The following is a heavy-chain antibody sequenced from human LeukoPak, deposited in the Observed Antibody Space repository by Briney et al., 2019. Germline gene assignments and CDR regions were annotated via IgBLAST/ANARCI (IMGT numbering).Heavy chain of an antibody. CDR2: IYHSGTT. V-gene: IGHV4-28*01. D-gene: IGHD3-10*01. J-gene: IGHJ4*02. CDR1: GYSITSSSW. Sequence: SETLSLTCAVSGYSITSSSWWGWIRQPPGKGLEWIGYIYHSGTTYYNPSLQSRVTMSVDTSKNQFSLKLSSVAAVDTAVYYCARKENVYYYFDYWGQGTLVTVSS. CDR3: ARKENVYYYFDY.